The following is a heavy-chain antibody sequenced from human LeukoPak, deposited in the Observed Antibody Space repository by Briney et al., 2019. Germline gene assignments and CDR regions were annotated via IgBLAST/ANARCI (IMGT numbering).Heavy chain of an antibody. CDR3: ARRANYYYYYMDV. V-gene: IGHV1-69*06. J-gene: IGHJ6*03. Sequence: SVKVSCKASGGTFSNYAISWVRQAPGQGLEWMGGIIPIFGTANYAQKFQGRVTITADKSTSTAYMELSSLRSEDTAVYYCARRANYYYYYMDVWGKGTTVTVSS. CDR2: IIPIFGTA. CDR1: GGTFSNYA. D-gene: IGHD5-12*01.